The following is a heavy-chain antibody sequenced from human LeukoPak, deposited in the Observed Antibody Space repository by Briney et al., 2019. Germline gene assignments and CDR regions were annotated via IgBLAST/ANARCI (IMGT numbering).Heavy chain of an antibody. CDR1: GYTFTDYY. CDR2: INPNSGGT. V-gene: IGHV1-2*02. Sequence: ASVKVSCKASGYTFTDYYIHWVRPAPGQGLEWMGWINPNSGGTNYAQKFQGRVIMTRDTSIITAYMELSRLRSDDTAVYYCARGSSGWYVYFQQWGQGTLVTVSS. CDR3: ARGSSGWYVYFQQ. D-gene: IGHD6-19*01. J-gene: IGHJ1*01.